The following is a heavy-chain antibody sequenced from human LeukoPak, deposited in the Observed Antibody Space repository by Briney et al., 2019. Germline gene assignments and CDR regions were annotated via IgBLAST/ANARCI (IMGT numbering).Heavy chain of an antibody. J-gene: IGHJ4*02. CDR1: GFTFSSYG. Sequence: TGGSLRLSCAASGFTFSSYGMHWVRQAPGKGLEWVAVIWYDGSNKYYADSVKGRFTISRDNSVNTLYLQMNSLRTEDTAMYYCARAFVTAAGFFDTWGRGTLVTVSS. CDR2: IWYDGSNK. CDR3: ARAFVTAAGFFDT. V-gene: IGHV3-33*01. D-gene: IGHD6-13*01.